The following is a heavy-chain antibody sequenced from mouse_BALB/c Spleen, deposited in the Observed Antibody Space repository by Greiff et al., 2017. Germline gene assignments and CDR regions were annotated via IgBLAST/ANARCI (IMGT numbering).Heavy chain of an antibody. J-gene: IGHJ1*01. Sequence: EVQLVESGGGLVQPGGSRKLSCAASGFTFSSFGMHWVRQAPEKGLEWVTYISSGSSTIYYADTLKGRFTISRDNPKNTLFLQMTSLRSEDTAMYYCARDEDWYFDVWGAGTTVTVSS. V-gene: IGHV5-17*02. CDR1: GFTFSSFG. CDR2: ISSGSSTI. CDR3: ARDEDWYFDV.